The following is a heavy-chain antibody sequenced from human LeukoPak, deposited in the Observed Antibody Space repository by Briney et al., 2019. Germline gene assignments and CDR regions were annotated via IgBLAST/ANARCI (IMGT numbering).Heavy chain of an antibody. CDR1: GASIDNANYY. J-gene: IGHJ5*02. CDR3: ARTLSRYCSSTSCSRRWFDP. V-gene: IGHV4-34*01. Sequence: SETLSLTCTVSGASIDNANYYWSWIRQSPGKGLEWIGEINHSGSTNYNPSLKSRVTISVDTSKNQFSLKLSSVTAADTAVYYCARTLSRYCSSTSCSRRWFDPWGQGTLVTVSS. CDR2: INHSGST. D-gene: IGHD2-2*01.